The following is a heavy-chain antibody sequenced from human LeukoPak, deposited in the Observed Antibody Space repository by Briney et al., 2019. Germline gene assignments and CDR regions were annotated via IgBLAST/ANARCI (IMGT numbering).Heavy chain of an antibody. CDR3: ARGVGATFDY. Sequence: GESLKISCKGSGYGSGYSFTSHWVAWVRQMPGKGLEWMGIIYPRDSNTIYSPSFQGQVTISVDTSINTACLQWISLKASDTAMYYCARGVGATFDYWGQGTLVTVSS. CDR1: GYSFTSHW. V-gene: IGHV5-51*01. D-gene: IGHD1-26*01. J-gene: IGHJ4*02. CDR2: IYPRDSNT.